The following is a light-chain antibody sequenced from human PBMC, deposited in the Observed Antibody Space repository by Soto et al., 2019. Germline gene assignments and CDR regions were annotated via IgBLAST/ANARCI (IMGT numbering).Light chain of an antibody. CDR2: DTF. J-gene: IGKJ1*01. V-gene: IGKV3-15*01. CDR3: QQYNNWPRT. CDR1: QSVSSN. Sequence: EIVMTQSPATLSVSPGERATLSCRASQSVSSNLAWYQQKPGQGPRLLMYDTFTRANGIPDRFSGSGSGTEFTLTISSLQPEDLAVYYCQQYNNWPRTFGQGTKVEIK.